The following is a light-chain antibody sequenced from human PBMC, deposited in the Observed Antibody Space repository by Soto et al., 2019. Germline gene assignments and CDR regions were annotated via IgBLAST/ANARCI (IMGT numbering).Light chain of an antibody. CDR3: QQYDNLPFT. Sequence: DLQMTQSPSSLSASVGDRVTITCQASQDISNYLNWYQQKPGKAPKLLIYDASNLETGVPSRFSVSGSGTDFTFTISSLQPEDNATYYCQQYDNLPFTFGPGTKVDIK. J-gene: IGKJ3*01. V-gene: IGKV1-33*01. CDR1: QDISNY. CDR2: DAS.